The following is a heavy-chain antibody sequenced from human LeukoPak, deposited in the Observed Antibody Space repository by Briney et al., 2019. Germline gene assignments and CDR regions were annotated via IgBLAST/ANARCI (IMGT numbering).Heavy chain of an antibody. CDR3: AKADFWRVIFDY. CDR2: ISGSGGST. V-gene: IGHV3-23*01. CDR1: GFTFDDYA. D-gene: IGHD3-3*01. J-gene: IGHJ4*02. Sequence: AGGSLRLSCAASGFTFDDYAMHWVRQAPGKGLEWVSAISGSGGSTYYADSVKGRFTISRDNSKNTLYLQMNSLRAEDTAVYYCAKADFWRVIFDYWGQGTLVTVSS.